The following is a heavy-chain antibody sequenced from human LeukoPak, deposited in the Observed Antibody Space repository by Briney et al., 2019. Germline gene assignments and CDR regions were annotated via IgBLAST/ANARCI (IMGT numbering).Heavy chain of an antibody. Sequence: GGYAGVSCAASGVTGNDYDMGWSRQVQRKGLEWVSYISSSSSYTNYADSVKGRFTISRDNAKNSLYLQMNSLRAEDTAVYYCASMYSSGWYEHTGYWGQGTLVTVSS. V-gene: IGHV3-11*06. J-gene: IGHJ4*02. CDR2: ISSSSSYT. D-gene: IGHD6-19*01. CDR1: GVTGNDYD. CDR3: ASMYSSGWYEHTGY.